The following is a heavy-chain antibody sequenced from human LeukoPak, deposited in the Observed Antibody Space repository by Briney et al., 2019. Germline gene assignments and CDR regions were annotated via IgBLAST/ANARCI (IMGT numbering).Heavy chain of an antibody. J-gene: IGHJ4*02. CDR2: INTNTGNP. CDR1: GYTFTSYA. V-gene: IGHV7-4-1*02. Sequence: ASVKVSCKASGYTFTSYAMNWVRQAPGQGLEWMGWINTNTGNPTYAQGFTGRFVFSLDTSVSTAYLQISSLKAEDTAVYYCARSLYGDGRPGFDYWGQGTLVTVSS. D-gene: IGHD4-17*01. CDR3: ARSLYGDGRPGFDY.